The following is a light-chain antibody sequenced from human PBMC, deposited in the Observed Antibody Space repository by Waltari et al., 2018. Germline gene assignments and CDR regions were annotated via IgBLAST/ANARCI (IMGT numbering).Light chain of an antibody. CDR3: QVWDDTTNSGV. Sequence: YVLTQPPSVSVAPGKTATLTCGGENIESKSVNWYQQKAGQAPVLVLFYATDRPSGIPDRFSGSNSGNTATLSISWVEAGDEADYHCQVWDDTTNSGVFGGGTRLTVL. CDR2: YAT. J-gene: IGLJ3*02. V-gene: IGLV3-21*01. CDR1: NIESKS.